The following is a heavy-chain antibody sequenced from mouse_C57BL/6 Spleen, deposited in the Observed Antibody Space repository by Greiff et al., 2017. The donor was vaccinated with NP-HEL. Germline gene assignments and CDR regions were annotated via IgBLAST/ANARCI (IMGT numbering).Heavy chain of an antibody. Sequence: EVMLVESGGGLVKPGGSLKLSCAASGFTFSSYAMSWVRQTPEKRLEWVATISDGGSYTYYPDNVKVRFTISRDNAKNNLYLQMSHLKSEDTAMYYCARGMIYDGYYGYAMDYWGQGTSVTVSS. CDR1: GFTFSSYA. V-gene: IGHV5-4*03. CDR2: ISDGGSYT. J-gene: IGHJ4*01. CDR3: ARGMIYDGYYGYAMDY. D-gene: IGHD2-3*01.